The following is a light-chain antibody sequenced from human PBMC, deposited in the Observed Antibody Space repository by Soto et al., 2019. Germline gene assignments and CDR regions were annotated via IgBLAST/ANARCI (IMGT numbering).Light chain of an antibody. CDR3: QQYYTYPIT. CDR1: QGIRSY. V-gene: IGKV1-16*01. CDR2: AAS. Sequence: DIQMTQSPSSLSASVGDTVTISCRASQGIRSYLAWFQQKPGKAPKSLIYAASSLQSGVPLTFSGSGSGTDFTLTIRSLQPDDFATYYCQQYYTYPITFGGGTKVEIK. J-gene: IGKJ4*01.